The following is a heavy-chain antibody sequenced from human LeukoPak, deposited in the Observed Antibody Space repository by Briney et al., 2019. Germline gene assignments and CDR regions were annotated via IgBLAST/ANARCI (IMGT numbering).Heavy chain of an antibody. Sequence: GGSLRLSCAASGFTVSSNYMSWVRQAPGKGLEWVSVIYSGGSTYYADSVKGRFTISRDNSKNTLYLQMNSLRAEDTAVYYCAKESLRVAPSATFDYWGQGTLVTVSS. V-gene: IGHV3-53*01. J-gene: IGHJ4*02. CDR1: GFTVSSNY. D-gene: IGHD2-2*01. CDR3: AKESLRVAPSATFDY. CDR2: IYSGGST.